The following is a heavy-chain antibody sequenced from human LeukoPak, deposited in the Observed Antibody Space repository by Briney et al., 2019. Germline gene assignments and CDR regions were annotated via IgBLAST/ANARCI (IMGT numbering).Heavy chain of an antibody. CDR1: GFTFSSYS. J-gene: IGHJ6*04. D-gene: IGHD3-10*01. Sequence: GGSLRLSCAASGFTFSSYSMNWVRQAPGKGLEWVSSISSSSSYIYYADSVEGRFTISRDNAKNSLYLQMNSLRAEDTAVYYCARNYGSGRGYYYGMDVWGKGTTVTVSS. CDR2: ISSSSSYI. V-gene: IGHV3-21*01. CDR3: ARNYGSGRGYYYGMDV.